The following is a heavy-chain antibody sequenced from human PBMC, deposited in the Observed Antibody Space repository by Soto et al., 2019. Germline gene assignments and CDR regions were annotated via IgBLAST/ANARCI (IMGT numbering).Heavy chain of an antibody. CDR2: INAGNGNT. CDR3: ASRYYDSSGYYYFGAFDI. J-gene: IGHJ3*02. CDR1: GYTFTSYA. V-gene: IGHV1-3*01. Sequence: GASVKVSCKASGYTFTSYAMHWVRQAPGQRLEWMGWINAGNGNTKYSQKFQGRVTITRDTSASTAYMELSSLRSEDTAVYYRASRYYDSSGYYYFGAFDIWGQGTMVTVSS. D-gene: IGHD3-22*01.